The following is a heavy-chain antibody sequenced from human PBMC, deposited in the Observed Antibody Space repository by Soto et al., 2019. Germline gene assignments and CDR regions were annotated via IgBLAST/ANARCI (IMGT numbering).Heavy chain of an antibody. V-gene: IGHV4-39*01. J-gene: IGHJ5*02. Sequence: LSLTCTVSGGSISSSSYYWGWIRQPPGKGLEWIGSIYYSGSTYYNPSLKSRVTISVDTSKNQFSLKLSSVTAADTAVYYCARPSHSNWFDPWGQGTLVTVSS. CDR1: GGSISSSSYY. CDR3: ARPSHSNWFDP. CDR2: IYYSGST.